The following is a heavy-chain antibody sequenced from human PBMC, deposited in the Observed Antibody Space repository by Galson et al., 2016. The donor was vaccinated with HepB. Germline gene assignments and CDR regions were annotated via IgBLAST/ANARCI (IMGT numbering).Heavy chain of an antibody. CDR2: ISYSGST. Sequence: TLSLTCTVSNGSISGGIYYWSWIRQDTGKGLEWIGYISYSGSTYYNPSLKSRVLLSIDTSKNYFSLKLSSVNAAVTAVYYCARAPFSLYASGSYYRDYYYLDVWGKGTTVTVSS. V-gene: IGHV4-31*03. CDR1: NGSISGGIYY. D-gene: IGHD3-10*01. J-gene: IGHJ6*03. CDR3: ARAPFSLYASGSYYRDYYYLDV.